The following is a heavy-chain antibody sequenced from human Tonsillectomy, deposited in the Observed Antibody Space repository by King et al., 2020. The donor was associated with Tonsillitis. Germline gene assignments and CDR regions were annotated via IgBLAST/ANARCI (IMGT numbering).Heavy chain of an antibody. J-gene: IGHJ6*02. CDR3: ARDQGFGIHYYYGMDV. Sequence: EVQLVESGGGLVQPGGSLRLSCEASGFTFTGYWMSWVRQAPGKGLEWVANIKQDGSEKYYEDSLTGRFTISRDNAKNSLYLQMNSLRAEDTAVYYCARDQGFGIHYYYGMDVWGQGTTVTVSS. CDR2: IKQDGSEK. D-gene: IGHD3-10*01. V-gene: IGHV3-7*03. CDR1: GFTFTGYW.